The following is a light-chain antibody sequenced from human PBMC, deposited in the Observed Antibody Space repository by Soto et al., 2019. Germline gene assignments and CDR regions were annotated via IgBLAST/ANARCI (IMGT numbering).Light chain of an antibody. V-gene: IGKV3-15*01. J-gene: IGKJ4*01. CDR2: GAS. CDR3: QQYNSWPLT. Sequence: EIVITQSPATLSVSPGDRATLSCRASQSVSSNLAWYQQKPGQAPRLLIYGASTRATGIPARFSGSGSATEFTLTISSLQSEDFAVYYCQQYNSWPLTVGGGTKGDIK. CDR1: QSVSSN.